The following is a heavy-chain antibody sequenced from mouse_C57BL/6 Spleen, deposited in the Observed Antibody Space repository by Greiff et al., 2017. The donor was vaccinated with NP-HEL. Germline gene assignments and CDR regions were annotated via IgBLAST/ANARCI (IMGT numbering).Heavy chain of an antibody. J-gene: IGHJ1*03. CDR2: IDPSDSYT. V-gene: IGHV1-69*01. D-gene: IGHD2-2*01. CDR1: GYTFTSYW. CDR3: ARSHYGYDPWSFDV. Sequence: QVQLQQPGAELVMPGASVKLSCKASGYTFTSYWMHWVKQRPGQGLEWIGEIDPSDSYTNYNQKFKGKSTLTVDKSSSTAYMQLSSLTSEDSAVYYCARSHYGYDPWSFDVWGTGTTVTVSS.